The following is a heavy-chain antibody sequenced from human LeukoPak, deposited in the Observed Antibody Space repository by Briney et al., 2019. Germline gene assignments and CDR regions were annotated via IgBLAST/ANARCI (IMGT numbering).Heavy chain of an antibody. CDR2: IHTYNGHT. Sequence: ASVKVSCKSSGYTFNSYGITWVRQAPGQGLEWMGWIHTYNGHTNYAQKLQGRVTMTTDTSTSTAYMELRSLRSDDTAVYCCARDQYYDSKGWFDPWGQGTLVTVSS. CDR3: ARDQYYDSKGWFDP. J-gene: IGHJ5*02. D-gene: IGHD3-22*01. CDR1: GYTFNSYG. V-gene: IGHV1-18*01.